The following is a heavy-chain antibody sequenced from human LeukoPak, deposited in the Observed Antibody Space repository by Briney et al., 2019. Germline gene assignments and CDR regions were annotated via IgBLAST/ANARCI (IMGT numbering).Heavy chain of an antibody. D-gene: IGHD2-2*02. J-gene: IGHJ4*02. CDR2: IYYSGST. V-gene: IGHV4-59*01. CDR1: GGSISSYY. Sequence: PSETLSLTCTVSGGSISSYYWSWIRQPPGKGLEWIGYIYYSGSTNYNPSLKSRVTISVDTSKNQFSLKLSSVTAADTAVYYCARVVPEGYSDYWGQGTLATVSS. CDR3: ARVVPEGYSDY.